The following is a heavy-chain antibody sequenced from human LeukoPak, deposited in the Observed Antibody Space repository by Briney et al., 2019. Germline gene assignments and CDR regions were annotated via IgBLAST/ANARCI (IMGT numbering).Heavy chain of an antibody. CDR2: VYHSGST. J-gene: IGHJ4*02. D-gene: IGHD1-1*01. V-gene: IGHV4-38-2*02. CDR1: GGSISSYY. Sequence: SETLSLTCTVSGGSISSYYWSWIRQPPGKGLEWIGSVYHSGSTYYNPSLKSRVTISVDTSKNQFSLKLSSVTAADTAVYYCARGRAVWVPFDYWGQGTLVTVSS. CDR3: ARGRAVWVPFDY.